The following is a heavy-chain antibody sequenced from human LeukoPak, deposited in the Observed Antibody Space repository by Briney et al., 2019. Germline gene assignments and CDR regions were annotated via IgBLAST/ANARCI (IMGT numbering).Heavy chain of an antibody. CDR1: GYMFTSYS. CDR2: ISAYNGDT. D-gene: IGHD6-19*01. J-gene: IGHJ6*02. Sequence: ASVKVSCKASGYMFTSYSISWVRQAPGQGLEWMGRISAYNGDTNSAQKLQGRVTMTTDTSTNTAYMDLRSLRSDDTAVYYCARATRGSGWSDYYYAMDVWGQGTTVTVSS. V-gene: IGHV1-18*01. CDR3: ARATRGSGWSDYYYAMDV.